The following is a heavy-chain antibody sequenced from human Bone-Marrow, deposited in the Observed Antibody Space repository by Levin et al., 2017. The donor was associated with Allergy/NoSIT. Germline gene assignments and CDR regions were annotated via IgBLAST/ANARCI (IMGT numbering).Heavy chain of an antibody. CDR2: INLSAST. CDR3: ARGRKMKYSDASGHSYSTFGSFEI. CDR1: GGSFSGYH. D-gene: IGHD3-22*01. Sequence: PSETLSLTCSVYGGSFSGYHWSWIRQPPGKGLEWIGEINLSASTNYSPSFTSRVTISVDTSKNQFSLKLISVTAADTALYYCARGRKMKYSDASGHSYSTFGSFEIWGQGTTVTVSS. J-gene: IGHJ3*02. V-gene: IGHV4-34*01.